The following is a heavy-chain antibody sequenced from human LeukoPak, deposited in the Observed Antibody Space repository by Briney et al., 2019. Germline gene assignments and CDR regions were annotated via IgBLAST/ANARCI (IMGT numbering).Heavy chain of an antibody. CDR3: ARGGKEDDYYFDY. J-gene: IGHJ4*02. Sequence: APVKVSCKASGYTFTSYAMHWVRQAPGQRLEWMGWINAGNGYTKYSQKFQGRVTITRDTSASTAYMELSSLRSEDTAVYYCARGGKEDDYYFDYWGQGTLVTVSS. CDR1: GYTFTSYA. V-gene: IGHV1-3*01. CDR2: INAGNGYT. D-gene: IGHD3-16*01.